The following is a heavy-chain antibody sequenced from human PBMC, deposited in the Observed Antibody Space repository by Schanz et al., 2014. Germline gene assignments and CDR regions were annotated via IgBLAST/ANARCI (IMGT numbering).Heavy chain of an antibody. CDR2: ISGGGGSA. CDR1: GFTFNNYD. J-gene: IGHJ6*02. CDR3: ARGPSRGTYYYGMDV. V-gene: IGHV3-23*04. D-gene: IGHD2-2*01. Sequence: EVQLVESGGGLVQPGGSLRLSCAASGFTFNNYDMNWVRLVPGKGLECVSGISGGGGSAYYADSVKGRFTISRDNSKDTLYLQMNSLRDEDTAVYYCARGPSRGTYYYGMDVWGQGTTVTVSS.